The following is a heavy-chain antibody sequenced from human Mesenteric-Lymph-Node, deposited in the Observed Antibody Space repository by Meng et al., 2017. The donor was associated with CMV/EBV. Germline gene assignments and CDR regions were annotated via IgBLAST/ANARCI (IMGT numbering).Heavy chain of an antibody. V-gene: IGHV5-51*01. CDR3: ARLGDYFDF. CDR1: GYHFPGYW. CDR2: IYPGDSDT. Sequence: KVSCKGSGYHFPGYWIGWVRQMPGKGLEWMGIIYPGDSDTRYSPSFQGQVIISADKAISTAYLQWSSLQASDTAMYYCARLGDYFDFWGQGTMVTVSS. D-gene: IGHD1-26*01. J-gene: IGHJ4*02.